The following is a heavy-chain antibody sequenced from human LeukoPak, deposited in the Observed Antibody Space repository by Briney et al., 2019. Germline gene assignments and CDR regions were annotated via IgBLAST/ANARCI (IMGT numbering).Heavy chain of an antibody. J-gene: IGHJ4*02. V-gene: IGHV3-23*01. Sequence: GGSLRLSCAASGFTFSSYTMNWVRQAPGKGLEWGSGISSSGSSTFYADSVKGRFTISRDNSKTTLYLQMNNLRAEDTAVYYCAKGVSGSHAVYFDYWGQGTLVTVSS. CDR2: ISSSGSST. CDR1: GFTFSSYT. CDR3: AKGVSGSHAVYFDY. D-gene: IGHD1-26*01.